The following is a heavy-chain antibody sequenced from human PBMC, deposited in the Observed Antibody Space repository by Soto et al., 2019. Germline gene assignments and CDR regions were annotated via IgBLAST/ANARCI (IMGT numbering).Heavy chain of an antibody. CDR2: IWYDGSNK. D-gene: IGHD6-6*01. CDR1: GFTFSSYG. CDR3: ARDGVDGTARFDY. Sequence: QVQLVESGGGVVQPGRSLRLSCAASGFTFSSYGMHWVRQAPGKGLEWVAVIWYDGSNKYYADSVKGRFTISRDNSKNTLYLQMNSLRAEDTAVYYCARDGVDGTARFDYWGQGTLVTVSS. V-gene: IGHV3-33*01. J-gene: IGHJ4*02.